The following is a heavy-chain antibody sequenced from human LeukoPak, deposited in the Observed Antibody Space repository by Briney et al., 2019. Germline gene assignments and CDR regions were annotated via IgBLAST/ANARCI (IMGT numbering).Heavy chain of an antibody. CDR3: ARRGAIFGGFDY. V-gene: IGHV1-8*01. D-gene: IGHD3-3*01. CDR2: MNPNSGNT. CDR1: GYTFTSYD. J-gene: IGHJ4*02. Sequence: ASVKVSCKASGYTFTSYDINWVRQATGQGLEWMGWMNPNSGNTGYAQKFQGRVTMTRHTSISTAYMELSSLRSEDTAVYYCARRGAIFGGFDYWGQGTLVTVSS.